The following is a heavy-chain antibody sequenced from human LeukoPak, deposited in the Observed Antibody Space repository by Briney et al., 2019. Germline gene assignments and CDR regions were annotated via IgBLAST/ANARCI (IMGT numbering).Heavy chain of an antibody. CDR3: ARDTSYFDY. V-gene: IGHV3-30*02. J-gene: IGHJ4*02. CDR2: IRFDGSHK. CDR1: GFTFGTYG. Sequence: GGSLRLSCVASGFTFGTYGMHWVRQAPGKGVEWVAFIRFDGSHKYHADSVRGRFTISRDNSKNTVYLQMNSLRVDDTAVYYCARDTSYFDYWGQGTLVTVSS.